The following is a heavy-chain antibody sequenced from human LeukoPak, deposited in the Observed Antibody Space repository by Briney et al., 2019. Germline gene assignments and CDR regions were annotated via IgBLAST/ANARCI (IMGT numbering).Heavy chain of an antibody. CDR2: INSDGSST. CDR3: CSDILH. J-gene: IGHJ4*02. V-gene: IGHV3-74*01. Sequence: PGGSLRLSCAASGFTFSSYAMSWVRQAPGKGLEWVSRINSDGSSTSYADSVKGRLTISRDNAKNTLYLQMNSLRAEDTAVYYCCSDILHWGQGTLVTVSS. D-gene: IGHD3-9*01. CDR1: GFTFSSYA.